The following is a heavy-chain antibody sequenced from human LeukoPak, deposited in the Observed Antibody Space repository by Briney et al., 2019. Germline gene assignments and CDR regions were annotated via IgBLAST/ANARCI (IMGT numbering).Heavy chain of an antibody. CDR1: GFTFSNYA. CDR2: ISYDGSNK. CDR3: ARGSGVSGTYGSYFQH. J-gene: IGHJ1*01. V-gene: IGHV3-30*04. Sequence: GGSLRLSCSASGFTFSNYAMHWVRQAPGKGPEWVAVISYDGSNKYYADSVEGRFTISRDSAWNTLYPQMNSLRAEDTAVYYCARGSGVSGTYGSYFQHWGQGTPVNVSP. D-gene: IGHD3-10*01.